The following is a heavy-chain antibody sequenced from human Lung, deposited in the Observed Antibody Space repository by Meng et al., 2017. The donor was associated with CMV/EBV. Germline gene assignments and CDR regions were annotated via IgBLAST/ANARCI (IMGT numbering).Heavy chain of an antibody. CDR1: GFTFSDHW. D-gene: IGHD2-2*01. V-gene: IGHV3-7*01. J-gene: IGHJ3*01. CDR2: IKHDGNQA. Sequence: GEXXKISCEDSGFTFSDHWMGWVRQAPGKGLEWVANIKHDGNQAYYVDSLKGRFTISRDNARRALYLHLNSLRVEDTAVYYCARILGCESTRCYEGAFDLWXQGTMVTVSS. CDR3: ARILGCESTRCYEGAFDL.